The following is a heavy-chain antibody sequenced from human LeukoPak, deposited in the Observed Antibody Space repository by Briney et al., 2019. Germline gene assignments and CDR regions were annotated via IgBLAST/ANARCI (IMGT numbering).Heavy chain of an antibody. Sequence: SSETLSLTCTVSGGSISSYYWRWIRQPPGKGLEWIGYIYYSGSTNYNPSLKSRVTISVDTSKSQFSLKLSSVTAADTAVYYCARDGYPYAFDIWGQGTMVTVSS. D-gene: IGHD1-1*01. CDR1: GGSISSYY. CDR3: ARDGYPYAFDI. J-gene: IGHJ3*02. V-gene: IGHV4-59*01. CDR2: IYYSGST.